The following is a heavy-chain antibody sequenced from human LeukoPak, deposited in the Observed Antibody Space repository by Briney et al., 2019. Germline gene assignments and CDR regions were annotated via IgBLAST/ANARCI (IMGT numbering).Heavy chain of an antibody. V-gene: IGHV4-30-4*08. D-gene: IGHD1-7*01. CDR2: IYYSGST. J-gene: IGHJ3*02. CDR3: ARVELELRWSYAFDI. CDR1: GGSISSGDYY. Sequence: NASETLSLTCTVSGGSISSGDYYWVWLRQPPGKELEWIGYIYYSGSTYYNPSLKSRVTISVDTSKNQFSLKLSSVTAADTAAYYCARVELELRWSYAFDIWGQGTMVTVSS.